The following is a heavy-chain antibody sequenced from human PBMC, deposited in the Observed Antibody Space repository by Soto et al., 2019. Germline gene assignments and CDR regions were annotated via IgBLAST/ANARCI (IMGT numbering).Heavy chain of an antibody. CDR2: IGTTGDT. V-gene: IGHV3-13*04. CDR3: AKRGGSSSFIHYNMDV. CDR1: GFTFSSYD. J-gene: IGHJ6*02. Sequence: PGGSLRLSCSASGFTFSSYDMHWVRQGTGKGLEWVSAIGTTGDTYYAGSVKGRFTISRENAKNSLYLQMNSLRTEDTAVYYCAKRGGSSSFIHYNMDVWGQGTTVTVSS. D-gene: IGHD6-6*01.